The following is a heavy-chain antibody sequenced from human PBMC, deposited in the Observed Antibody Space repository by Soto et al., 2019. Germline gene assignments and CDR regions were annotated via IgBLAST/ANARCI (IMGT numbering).Heavy chain of an antibody. V-gene: IGHV4-31*11. CDR3: VRDRALDSRGHWFDT. J-gene: IGHJ5*02. D-gene: IGHD3-22*01. CDR2: IYHIGSP. Sequence: TRTLSGAVAGPPAGSGGYYWTWIRQHPGRGLEWIGYIYHIGSPYYNPSLENRVTISLDTAKNQFSLNLSSVTAADTAIYYCVRDRALDSRGHWFDTWGQGTPVTVYS. CDR1: GPPAGSGGYY.